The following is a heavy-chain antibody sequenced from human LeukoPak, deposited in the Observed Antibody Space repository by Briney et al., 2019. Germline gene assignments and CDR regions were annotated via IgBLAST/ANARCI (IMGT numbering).Heavy chain of an antibody. Sequence: ASVKVSCKASGYTFTGYYMHWVRQAPGQGLEWMGWINPNSGGTNYAQKFQGRVTMTRDTSISTAYMELSRLRSDDTAVYYCARIHSDIVVVPAASSLLRYYYYMDVWGKGTTVTVSS. V-gene: IGHV1-2*02. CDR1: GYTFTGYY. CDR2: INPNSGGT. CDR3: ARIHSDIVVVPAASSLLRYYYYMDV. D-gene: IGHD2-2*01. J-gene: IGHJ6*03.